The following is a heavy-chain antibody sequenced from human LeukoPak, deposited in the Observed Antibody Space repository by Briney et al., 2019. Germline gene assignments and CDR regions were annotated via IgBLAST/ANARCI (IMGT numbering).Heavy chain of an antibody. CDR3: VRDWTVRYSGYNLGDD. J-gene: IGHJ4*02. D-gene: IGHD5-12*01. Sequence: GGSLRLSCTASGFTFSSYEMNWVRQAPGKGLEWVSAVTGSGDSTYYADSVEGRFTIYRDSSKNTLYLQMNSLRAEDTATYYCVRDWTVRYSGYNLGDDWGQGTLVTVSS. CDR2: VTGSGDST. CDR1: GFTFSSYE. V-gene: IGHV3-23*01.